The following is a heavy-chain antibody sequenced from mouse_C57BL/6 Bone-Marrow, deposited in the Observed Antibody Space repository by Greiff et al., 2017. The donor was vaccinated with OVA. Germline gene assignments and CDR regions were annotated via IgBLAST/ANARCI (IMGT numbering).Heavy chain of an antibody. V-gene: IGHV1-64*01. CDR3: ARDPLCTGAMDY. CDR1: GYTFTSYC. Sequence: QVQLQQPGAELVKPGASVKLSCKASGYTFTSYCMHWVKQRPGQGLEWIGMIYPDSGSPNYNEKFKSKATLTADKSSSTAYMHLSSLTYEDAAVCDCARDPLCTGAMDYWGKGTTVTVSS. J-gene: IGHJ4*01. CDR2: IYPDSGSP. D-gene: IGHD1-1*01.